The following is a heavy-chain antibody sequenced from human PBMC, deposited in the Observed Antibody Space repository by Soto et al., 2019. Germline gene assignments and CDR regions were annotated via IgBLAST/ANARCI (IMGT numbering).Heavy chain of an antibody. Sequence: HPGGSLRLSCTASGFTFNKFGMHWVRQTPGKGLEWVAAVSYDGNHDFYADSVRGRLIISRDNSKNTLYLQLNTLKPDDTAVYYCVKERADFVTVPHATSGTDVWGPGTTVTVSS. CDR2: VSYDGNHD. V-gene: IGHV3-33*03. D-gene: IGHD3-3*01. J-gene: IGHJ6*02. CDR1: GFTFNKFG. CDR3: VKERADFVTVPHATSGTDV.